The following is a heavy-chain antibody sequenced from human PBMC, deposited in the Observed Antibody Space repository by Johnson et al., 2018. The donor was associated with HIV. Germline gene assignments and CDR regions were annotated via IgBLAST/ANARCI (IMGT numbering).Heavy chain of an antibody. CDR2: ISYDGSKK. V-gene: IGHV3-30*03. D-gene: IGHD6-6*01. CDR1: GFTFRSYG. Sequence: QVQLVESGGGVVQPGRSLRLSCTASGFTFRSYGMHWVRQAPGKGLEWVAVISYDGSKKYHADSVKGRFTISRDNSKNTLYLQMNSLRAEDTAVYYCARDGSQLADAFDIWGQGTMVTVSS. CDR3: ARDGSQLADAFDI. J-gene: IGHJ3*02.